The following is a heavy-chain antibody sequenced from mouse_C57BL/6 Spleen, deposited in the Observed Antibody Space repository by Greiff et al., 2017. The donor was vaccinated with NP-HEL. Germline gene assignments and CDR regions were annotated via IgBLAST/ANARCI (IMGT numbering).Heavy chain of an antibody. CDR1: GYAFTNYL. J-gene: IGHJ4*01. V-gene: IGHV1-54*01. D-gene: IGHD2-5*01. CDR2: INPGSGGT. CDR3: ARSGSNYSYYAMDY. Sequence: VKLQESGAELVRPGTSVKVSCKASGYAFTNYLIEWVKQRPGQGLEWIGVINPGSGGTNYNEKFKGKATLTADKSSSTAYMQLSSLTSEDSAVYFCARSGSNYSYYAMDYWGQGTSVTVSS.